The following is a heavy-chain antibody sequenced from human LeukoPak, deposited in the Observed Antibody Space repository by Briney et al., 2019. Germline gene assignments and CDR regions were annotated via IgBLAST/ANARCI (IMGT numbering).Heavy chain of an antibody. J-gene: IGHJ4*02. CDR3: ARVVGSSSSWTKGYYFDY. V-gene: IGHV3-21*01. Sequence: GGSLRLSCAASGFTFSSYSMNWVRQAPGKGLEWLSSISSSSSYIYYADSVKGRFTISRDNAKNSLYLQMNSLRAEDTAVYYCARVVGSSSSWTKGYYFDYWGQGTLVTVSS. CDR1: GFTFSSYS. D-gene: IGHD6-13*01. CDR2: ISSSSSYI.